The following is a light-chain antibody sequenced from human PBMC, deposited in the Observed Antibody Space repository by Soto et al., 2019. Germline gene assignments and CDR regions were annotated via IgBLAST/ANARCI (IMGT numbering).Light chain of an antibody. CDR3: SSYIINSTLVI. CDR1: SSDIGGYNY. V-gene: IGLV2-14*01. Sequence: QSALTQPPSASGSPGQSVTISCTGTSSDIGGYNYVSWYQQHPGKAPKLMIYDVSNRPSGISNRFSGSKSGNTASLTISGLQAEDGADYYCSSYIINSTLVIFGGGTKVTVL. CDR2: DVS. J-gene: IGLJ2*01.